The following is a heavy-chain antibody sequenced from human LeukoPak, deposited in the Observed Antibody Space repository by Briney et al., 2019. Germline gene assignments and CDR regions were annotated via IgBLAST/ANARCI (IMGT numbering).Heavy chain of an antibody. V-gene: IGHV3-21*01. CDR3: ARGSIRAFDY. Sequence: GGFLRLSCAASGFTFSSYTMNWFRQAPGKGLEWVSSISSSSSYIYYADSVKGRFTISRDNAKNSLYLQMNSLRAEDTAVYYCARGSIRAFDYWGQGTLVTVSS. J-gene: IGHJ4*02. CDR2: ISSSSSYI. CDR1: GFTFSSYT.